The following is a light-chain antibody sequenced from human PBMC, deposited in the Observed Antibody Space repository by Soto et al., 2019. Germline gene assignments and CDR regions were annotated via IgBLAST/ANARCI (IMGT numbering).Light chain of an antibody. CDR1: QGISTY. V-gene: IGKV1-13*02. Sequence: LTQSPSSVSACVGDRVTIPCRASQGISTYLNWYQQKPGKAPNLLIYDVSSLGGGVPSRFSGSGSGTEFTLTISSLQPGDFATYYCQQCKDFWTFGRGTKVDI. CDR2: DVS. CDR3: QQCKDFWT. J-gene: IGKJ1*01.